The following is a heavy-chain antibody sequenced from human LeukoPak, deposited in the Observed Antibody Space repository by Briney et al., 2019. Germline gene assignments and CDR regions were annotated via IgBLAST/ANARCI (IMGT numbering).Heavy chain of an antibody. J-gene: IGHJ4*02. D-gene: IGHD7-27*01. CDR3: ARGANWGSPDY. CDR2: IYYSGTT. V-gene: IGHV4-59*01. CDR1: VGSISSDY. Sequence: SQTLSLTCTVSVGSISSDYWSWIRQSPGKGLEWIGYIYYSGTTSYNPSLKSRVTISLDTSKNQYSLKLSSVTAADTAVYYCARGANWGSPDYWGQGTLVTVSS.